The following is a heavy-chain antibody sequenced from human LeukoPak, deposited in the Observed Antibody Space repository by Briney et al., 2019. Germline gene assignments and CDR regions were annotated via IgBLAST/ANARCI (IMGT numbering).Heavy chain of an antibody. CDR2: LSFSGLTT. CDR1: GFTFINYA. J-gene: IGHJ4*02. CDR3: ARPTSGWYAGGFDY. V-gene: IGHV3-23*01. D-gene: IGHD6-19*01. Sequence: GGSLRLSCAASGFTFINYAMNWVRQAPGKGLEWVSALSFSGLTTYYADSVRGLFTISRDNSKSTLYLQMNSLRAEDTALYYCARPTSGWYAGGFDYWGQGILVTVSS.